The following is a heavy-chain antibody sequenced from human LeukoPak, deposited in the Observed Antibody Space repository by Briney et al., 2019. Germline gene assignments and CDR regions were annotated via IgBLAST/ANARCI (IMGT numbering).Heavy chain of an antibody. V-gene: IGHV3-73*01. J-gene: IGHJ6*03. D-gene: IGHD5-18*01. CDR3: TRLXXSYGFSXTNLQYYYYYYMDV. CDR2: IRSKANSYAT. CDR1: GFTFSGSA. Sequence: GGSLRLSCAASGFTFSGSAMHWVRQASGKGLEWVGRIRSKANSYATAYAASVKGRFTISRDDSKNTAYLQMNSLKTEDTAVXXCTRLXXSYGFSXTNLQYYYYYYMDVWGKGTTVTVSS.